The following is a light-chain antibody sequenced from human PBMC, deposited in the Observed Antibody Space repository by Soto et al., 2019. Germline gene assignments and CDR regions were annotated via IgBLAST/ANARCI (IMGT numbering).Light chain of an antibody. V-gene: IGKV1-5*01. CDR2: DAS. Sequence: DIPMTQPPSPQSASVGDRDTITFPASQSISSWLAWYQQKPGKAPKLLIYDASSLESGVPSRFSGSGSGTEFTLTISSLQPDDFATYYCQQYNSSSWTFGQGTKVDIK. CDR3: QQYNSSSWT. J-gene: IGKJ1*01. CDR1: QSISSW.